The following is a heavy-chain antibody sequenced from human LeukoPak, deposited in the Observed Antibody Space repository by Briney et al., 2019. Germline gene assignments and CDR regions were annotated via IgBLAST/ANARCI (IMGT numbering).Heavy chain of an antibody. J-gene: IGHJ3*02. CDR1: GFTFSSYS. Sequence: PGGSLRLSCAASGFTFSSYSMNWVRQAPGKGLEWVSLIYGVDNTYYADSVKGRFTISRDNSKNTLFLQMNSLRDDDTAVYYCVRPRKSKAFNIWGQGTMVTVSS. CDR2: IYGVDNT. V-gene: IGHV3-66*04. CDR3: VRPRKSKAFNI. D-gene: IGHD5/OR15-5a*01.